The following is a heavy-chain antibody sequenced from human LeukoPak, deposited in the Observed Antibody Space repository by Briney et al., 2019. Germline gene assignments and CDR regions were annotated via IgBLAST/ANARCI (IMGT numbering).Heavy chain of an antibody. J-gene: IGHJ3*02. V-gene: IGHV3-21*04. CDR3: AKVANRGWGDAFDI. CDR1: GFTFSSYS. CDR2: ISSSGTYI. D-gene: IGHD3-10*01. Sequence: GGSLRLSCAASGFTFSSYSMNWVRQAPGKGLEWVTSISSSGTYIYYADSVKGRFTISRDNSKNTLYLQMNSLRAEDTAVYYCAKVANRGWGDAFDIWGQGTMVTVSS.